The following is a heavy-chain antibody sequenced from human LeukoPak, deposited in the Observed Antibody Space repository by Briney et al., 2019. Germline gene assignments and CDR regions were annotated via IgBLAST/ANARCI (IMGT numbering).Heavy chain of an antibody. J-gene: IGHJ4*02. Sequence: GGSLRLSCAASGVTLSSYAMSWARQAPGKGLEWVAVMSYDGVDEYYADSVKGRFTISRDNSKDTLYLQLNALTADDTAVYYCATEWAGATRRFEHWGQGTLVTVSS. CDR3: ATEWAGATRRFEH. D-gene: IGHD1-26*01. V-gene: IGHV3-30*04. CDR1: GVTLSSYA. CDR2: MSYDGVDE.